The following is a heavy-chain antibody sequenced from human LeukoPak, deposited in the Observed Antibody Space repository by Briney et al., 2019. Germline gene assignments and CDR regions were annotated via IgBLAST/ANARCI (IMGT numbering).Heavy chain of an antibody. V-gene: IGHV4-34*01. J-gene: IGHJ4*02. CDR2: INHSGST. CDR1: GGSFSGYY. Sequence: SETLSLTCAVYGGSFSGYYWCWIRQPPRKGLEWIGEINHSGSTNYNPSPKSRAAISVDTSKNEFSLKLSSVTAADRAVYYCARGSNGSGSHFDYWGEGTLVTVSS. D-gene: IGHD6-19*01. CDR3: ARGSNGSGSHFDY.